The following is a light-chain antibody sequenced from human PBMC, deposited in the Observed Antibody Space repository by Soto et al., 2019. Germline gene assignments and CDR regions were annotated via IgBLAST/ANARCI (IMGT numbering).Light chain of an antibody. V-gene: IGKV3-11*01. Sequence: EIVLTQSPATLSLSPGERATLSCRASQSVSSYLVWYQQKPGQAPRLLIYDASNRATGIPARFSGSGSGTDFTLTISRLEPEDFAVYYCQQGSDWPPITFGQGTRLEIK. CDR1: QSVSSY. CDR3: QQGSDWPPIT. J-gene: IGKJ5*01. CDR2: DAS.